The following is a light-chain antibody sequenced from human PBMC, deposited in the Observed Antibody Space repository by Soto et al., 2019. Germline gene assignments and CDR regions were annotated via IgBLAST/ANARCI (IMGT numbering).Light chain of an antibody. Sequence: DIVLTQSPASLAVSLGERATINCKSSQSLLYSRNNNNYLAWYQQKPGQPPKLLIYWASTRESGVPDRFSGSGSGTDFTLTISSLQAEDVAVYYCHHHYGIPDTFGQGTKVEL. CDR2: WAS. CDR1: QSLLYSRNNNNY. J-gene: IGKJ1*01. CDR3: HHHYGIPDT. V-gene: IGKV4-1*01.